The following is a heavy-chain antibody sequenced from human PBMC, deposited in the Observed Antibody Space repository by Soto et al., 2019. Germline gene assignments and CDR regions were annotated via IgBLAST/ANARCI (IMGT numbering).Heavy chain of an antibody. V-gene: IGHV1-3*01. CDR2: INAGNGNT. J-gene: IGHJ6*02. Sequence: ASVKVSCKASGYTFTSYAMHWVRQAPGQRLEWMGWINAGNGNTKYSQKFQGRVTITRDTSASTAYMELSSLRSEDMAVYYCARAPFLYYYYGMDVWGQGTTVTVSS. CDR1: GYTFTSYA. CDR3: ARAPFLYYYYGMDV.